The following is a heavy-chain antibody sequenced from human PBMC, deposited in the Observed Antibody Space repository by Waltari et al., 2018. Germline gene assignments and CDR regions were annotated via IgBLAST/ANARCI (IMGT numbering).Heavy chain of an antibody. V-gene: IGHV1-2*02. CDR3: AREGGNYYDSSGHIGRAFDI. D-gene: IGHD3-22*01. Sequence: QVQLVQSGAEVKKPGASVKVSCKASGYTFTGYYMHWVRQAPGQGLEWMGWINPNSGGTNDAQKFQGRVTMTRDTSISTAYMELSRLRSDDTAVYYCAREGGNYYDSSGHIGRAFDIWGQGTMVTVSS. CDR2: INPNSGGT. J-gene: IGHJ3*02. CDR1: GYTFTGYY.